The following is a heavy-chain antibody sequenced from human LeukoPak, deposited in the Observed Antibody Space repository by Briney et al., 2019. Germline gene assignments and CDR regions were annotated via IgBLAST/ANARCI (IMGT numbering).Heavy chain of an antibody. D-gene: IGHD3-22*01. J-gene: IGHJ3*02. CDR2: ISSTSSYI. Sequence: GGSLRLSCAASGFTFSSYSMNWVRQAPGKGLKWVSSISSTSSYIYYADSVKGRFTISRDNAKNSLYLQMNSLRAEDTAVYYCARDQHYYDSSGYPDAFDIWGQGTMVTVSS. V-gene: IGHV3-21*01. CDR1: GFTFSSYS. CDR3: ARDQHYYDSSGYPDAFDI.